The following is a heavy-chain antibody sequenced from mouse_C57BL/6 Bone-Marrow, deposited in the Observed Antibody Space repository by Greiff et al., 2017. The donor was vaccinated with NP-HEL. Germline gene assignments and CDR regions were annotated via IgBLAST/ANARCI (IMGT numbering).Heavy chain of an antibody. CDR1: GFTFSDYG. D-gene: IGHD1-1*01. CDR3: AHDGSSDWYFDV. V-gene: IGHV5-17*01. Sequence: EVNVVESGGGLVKPGGSLKLSCAASGFTFSDYGMHWVRQAPEKGLEWVAYISSGSSTIYYADTVKGRFTISRDNAKNTLFLQMTRLRSEDTALYYGAHDGSSDWYFDVWGTGTTVTVSS. CDR2: ISSGSSTI. J-gene: IGHJ1*03.